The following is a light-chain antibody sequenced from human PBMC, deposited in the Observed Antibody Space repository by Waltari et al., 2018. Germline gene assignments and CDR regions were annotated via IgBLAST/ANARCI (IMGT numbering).Light chain of an antibody. J-gene: IGLJ2*01. CDR3: SSYTSIRVV. CDR2: EVS. V-gene: IGLV2-14*01. CDR1: SSDVGGYNY. Sequence: QSALTQPASVSGSPGQSITISCTGTSSDVGGYNYVSWYQQHPGKAPKLMIYEVSNRPSGVSKRFSGSKSGNTASLTISGLQAEDEADYYCSSYTSIRVVFGGGTKLTVL.